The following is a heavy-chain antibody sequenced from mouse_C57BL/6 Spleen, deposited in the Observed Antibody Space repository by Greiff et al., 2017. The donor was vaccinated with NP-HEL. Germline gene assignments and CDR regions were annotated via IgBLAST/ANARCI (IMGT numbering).Heavy chain of an antibody. J-gene: IGHJ2*01. Sequence: QVQLQQSGAELARPGASVKLSCKASGYTFTSYGISWVKQRTGQGLEWIGEIYPRSGNTYYNEKFKGKATLTADKSSSTAYMELRSLTSEDAAVYFCARRDGSSSLDYWGQGTTLTVSS. CDR2: IYPRSGNT. V-gene: IGHV1-81*01. D-gene: IGHD1-1*01. CDR3: ARRDGSSSLDY. CDR1: GYTFTSYG.